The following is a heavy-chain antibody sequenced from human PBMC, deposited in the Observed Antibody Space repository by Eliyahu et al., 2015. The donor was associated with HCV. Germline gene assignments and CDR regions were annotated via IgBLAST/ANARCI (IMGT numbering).Heavy chain of an antibody. J-gene: IGHJ4*02. CDR3: ARVVPGMYSFDY. V-gene: IGHV4-59*01. Sequence: QVQLQESGPXLVXPSXTLSLPCXXPXGSMSSYYWGWVRQPPGKGLEWIGYIYYSGTSHYDPSLESRVTISVDTSKNQFSLSLTSVTAADTAVYYCARVVPGMYSFDYWGQXTPVTVSS. D-gene: IGHD1-1*01. CDR2: IYYSGTS. CDR1: XGSMSSYY.